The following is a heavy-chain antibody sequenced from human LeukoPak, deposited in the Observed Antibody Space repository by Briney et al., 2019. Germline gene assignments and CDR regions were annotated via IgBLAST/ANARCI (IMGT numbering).Heavy chain of an antibody. V-gene: IGHV1-69*13. J-gene: IGHJ4*02. CDR1: GGTFSSYA. CDR2: IIPIFGTA. D-gene: IGHD6-19*01. CDR3: ARSEELRDWNPSGEYSSGWYGLV. Sequence: SVKVSCKASGGTFSSYAISWVRQAPGQGVEWMGGIIPIFGTANYAQKFQGRVTITADESTSTAYMELGSLRSEDTAVYYCARSEELRDWNPSGEYSSGWYGLVWGQGTLVTVSS.